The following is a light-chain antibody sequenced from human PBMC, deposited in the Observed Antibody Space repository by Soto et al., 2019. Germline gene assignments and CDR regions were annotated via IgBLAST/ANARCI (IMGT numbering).Light chain of an antibody. CDR1: QSISNY. J-gene: IGKJ4*01. Sequence: DIQMTQTPSSLSASVGDRVTITCRASQSISNYLNWYQQKPGKAPKLLIYDASSLQSGVPSRFSGSGSGTDFTLTISSLQPEDFATYYCQQSDTTPLTFGGGTKVDIK. CDR2: DAS. CDR3: QQSDTTPLT. V-gene: IGKV1-39*01.